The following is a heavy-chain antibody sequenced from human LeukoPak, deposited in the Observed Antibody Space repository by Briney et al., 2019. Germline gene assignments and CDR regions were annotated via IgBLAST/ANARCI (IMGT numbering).Heavy chain of an antibody. D-gene: IGHD1-26*01. V-gene: IGHV3-7*01. J-gene: IGHJ4*02. Sequence: GGSLRLSCAASGFTFNKYYMSWVRQAPGKGLEWVADIKQDGSEKYYVDSVKGRFTISRDNPKNSLYLRMNSLRADDTAVYYCVREGGEYLSGPFDYWGRGTLVTVSS. CDR1: GFTFNKYY. CDR3: VREGGEYLSGPFDY. CDR2: IKQDGSEK.